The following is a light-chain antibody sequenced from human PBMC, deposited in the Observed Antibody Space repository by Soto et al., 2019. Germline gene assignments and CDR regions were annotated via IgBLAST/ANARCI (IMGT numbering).Light chain of an antibody. CDR2: DVS. V-gene: IGLV2-11*01. CDR3: CSYAGSYTFV. J-gene: IGLJ1*01. CDR1: SSGGGVYKY. Sequence: QSALTQPRSVSGSPGQSVTISCTGTSSGGGVYKYLSWYQQYPGKAPKAMIYDVSKRPSGVPDRFSGSKSDNTASLTISGLQAEDEADYYCCSYAGSYTFVFGIGTKVTVL.